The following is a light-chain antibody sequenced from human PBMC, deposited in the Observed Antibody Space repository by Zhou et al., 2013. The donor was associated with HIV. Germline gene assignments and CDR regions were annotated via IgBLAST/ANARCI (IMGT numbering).Light chain of an antibody. J-gene: IGKJ1*01. CDR1: QGIRND. Sequence: DIQMTQSPSSLSASVGDRVTITCRASQGIRNDLGWYQQKPGKAPKRLIYTASSLQSGVPSRFSGSGSGTEFTLTISSLETEDFAVYSCQQRANWPRTFGQGTKVEFK. CDR3: QQRANWPRT. CDR2: TAS. V-gene: IGKV1-17*01.